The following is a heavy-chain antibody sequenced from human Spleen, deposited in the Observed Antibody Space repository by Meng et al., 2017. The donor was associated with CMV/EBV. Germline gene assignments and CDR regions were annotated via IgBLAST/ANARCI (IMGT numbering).Heavy chain of an antibody. CDR3: ARASVPRPRSEVSYYYYGMDV. CDR2: IIPILGVA. D-gene: IGHD3-22*01. V-gene: IGHV1-69*10. CDR1: GGTFSSYF. Sequence: SVKVSCKASGGTFSSYFISWVRQAPGEGLEWMGGIIPILGVANYAQRFQGRVTITADKSTSTAYMELYSLTTKDKTVFYCARASVPRPRSEVSYYYYGMDVWGQGTTVTVSS. J-gene: IGHJ6*01.